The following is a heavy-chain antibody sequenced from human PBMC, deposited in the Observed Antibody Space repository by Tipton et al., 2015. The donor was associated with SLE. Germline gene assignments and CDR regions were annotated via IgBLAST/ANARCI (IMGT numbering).Heavy chain of an antibody. CDR1: GGSFSGYY. D-gene: IGHD3-3*01. Sequence: TLSLTCAVYGGSFSGYYWSWIRQPPGKGVEWIGEIYRSGSTNYNPSLKSRVTISVDKSENHFSLRLNSVTAADTAVYYCARGGAFWSGPTSYYYFFYYMDVWGKGTTVTVSS. CDR3: ARGGAFWSGPTSYYYFFYYMDV. J-gene: IGHJ6*03. V-gene: IGHV4-34*01. CDR2: IYRSGST.